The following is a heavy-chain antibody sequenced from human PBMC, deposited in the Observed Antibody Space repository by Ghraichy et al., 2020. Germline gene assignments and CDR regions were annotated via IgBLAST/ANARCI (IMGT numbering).Heavy chain of an antibody. J-gene: IGHJ6*02. CDR1: GFTFTSYA. D-gene: IGHD2-2*01. V-gene: IGHV3-23*01. CDR2: ISGRGGDT. Sequence: GESLNISCAASGFTFTSYAMSWVRLAPGKGLEWVSVISGRGGDTYYADSVKGRFTISRDNSKNTLYLQMNSLRAEDTALSFCAKGRGCSSTSCYFYYAIDVWGQGTTITVSS. CDR3: AKGRGCSSTSCYFYYAIDV.